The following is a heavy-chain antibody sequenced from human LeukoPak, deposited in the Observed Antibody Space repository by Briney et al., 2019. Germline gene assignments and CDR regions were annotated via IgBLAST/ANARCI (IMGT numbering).Heavy chain of an antibody. Sequence: PGGSLRLSCAASGFTFSSYEMNWDRQAPGKVLEWVSYISSSGSTIYYADSVKGGFTISRDNAKNSLYLQMNSLRAEDTAVYYCARDGVSMVRGVRVLDYYNYYMDVWGKGTTVTISS. CDR3: ARDGVSMVRGVRVLDYYNYYMDV. CDR1: GFTFSSYE. J-gene: IGHJ6*03. D-gene: IGHD3-10*01. CDR2: ISSSGSTI. V-gene: IGHV3-48*03.